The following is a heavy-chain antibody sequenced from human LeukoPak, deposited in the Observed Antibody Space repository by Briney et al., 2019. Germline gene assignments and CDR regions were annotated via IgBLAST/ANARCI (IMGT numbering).Heavy chain of an antibody. Sequence: ASVKVSCKASGYTFTSYYMHWVRQAPGQGLEWMGIINPSGGSTSYAQKFQGRVTMTRDTSTSTVYMELSSLRSEDTAVYYYARGGFYCSSTSCLLDYWGQGTLVTVSS. V-gene: IGHV1-46*01. CDR1: GYTFTSYY. D-gene: IGHD2-2*01. CDR2: INPSGGST. CDR3: ARGGFYCSSTSCLLDY. J-gene: IGHJ4*02.